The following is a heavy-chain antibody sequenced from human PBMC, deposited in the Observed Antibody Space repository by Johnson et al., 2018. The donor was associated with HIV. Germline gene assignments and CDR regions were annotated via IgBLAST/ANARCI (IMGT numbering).Heavy chain of an antibody. D-gene: IGHD6-13*01. CDR3: ARDYQDSRIDAFDI. Sequence: VQLVESGVGVVQPGRSLRLSCVASGFSFSSFAMSWVRQAPGKGLEWVSTISGPCGTTYYADAVTGRFTISRDSSKRTLYLQMNSLRAEDTAVYYCARDYQDSRIDAFDIWGQGTMVTVSS. CDR1: GFSFSSFA. V-gene: IGHV3-23*04. CDR2: ISGPCGTT. J-gene: IGHJ3*02.